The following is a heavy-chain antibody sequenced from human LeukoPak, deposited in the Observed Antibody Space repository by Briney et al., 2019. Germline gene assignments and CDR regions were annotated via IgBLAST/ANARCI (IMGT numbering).Heavy chain of an antibody. CDR1: GYTFTYYD. CDR3: ARGIEAGVDY. J-gene: IGHJ4*02. Sequence: ASVKVSCKTSGYTFTYYDINWVRQAPGQGLEWLGWMSPGSGYTGYAQKFQGRVTMTRDISITTAYVELSSLRSEDTAVYYCARGIEAGVDYWGQGTLVTVPS. V-gene: IGHV1-8*02. D-gene: IGHD6-25*01. CDR2: MSPGSGYT.